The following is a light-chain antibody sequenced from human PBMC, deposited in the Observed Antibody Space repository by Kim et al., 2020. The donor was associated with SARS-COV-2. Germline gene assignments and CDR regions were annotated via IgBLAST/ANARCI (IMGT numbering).Light chain of an antibody. CDR1: IGSIAINY. Sequence: KTVTISCTRSIGSIAINYVQWYQQRPGSAPTTVIYEDNQRPSGVPDRFSGSIDRSSNTASLTISGLKTEDEADYYCQSYDSTNAWVFGGGTQLTVL. CDR3: QSYDSTNAWV. V-gene: IGLV6-57*03. CDR2: EDN. J-gene: IGLJ3*02.